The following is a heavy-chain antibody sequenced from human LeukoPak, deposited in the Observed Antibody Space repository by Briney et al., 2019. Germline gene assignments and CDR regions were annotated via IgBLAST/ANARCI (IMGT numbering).Heavy chain of an antibody. Sequence: GGSLRLSCAASGFTFSSYEMNCVRQAPGKGLEWVSYISSSGSTIYYADSVKGRFTISRDNAKNSLYLQMNSLRAEDTAVYFCAREVSLVYCGGDCYRGYFDLWGRGTLVTVSS. J-gene: IGHJ2*01. CDR2: ISSSGSTI. CDR3: AREVSLVYCGGDCYRGYFDL. D-gene: IGHD2-21*02. CDR1: GFTFSSYE. V-gene: IGHV3-48*03.